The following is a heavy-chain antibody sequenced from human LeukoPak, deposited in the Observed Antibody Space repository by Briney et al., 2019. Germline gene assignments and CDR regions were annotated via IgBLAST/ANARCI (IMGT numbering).Heavy chain of an antibody. V-gene: IGHV3-15*07. CDR3: ASDGSGSYDFDY. D-gene: IGHD3-10*01. Sequence: GGSLRLSCVVSGITFSNAWMNWVRQTPGKGLEWVGRIKSKVNGGTTDYAAPVKGRFTISRDNSKNTLYLQMNSLRAEDTAVYYCASDGSGSYDFDYWGQGTLVTVSS. J-gene: IGHJ4*02. CDR2: IKSKVNGGTT. CDR1: GITFSNAW.